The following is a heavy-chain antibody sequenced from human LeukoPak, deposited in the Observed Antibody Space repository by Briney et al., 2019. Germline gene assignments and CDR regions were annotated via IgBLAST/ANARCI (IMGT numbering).Heavy chain of an antibody. CDR1: GGTFSSYA. D-gene: IGHD1-26*01. CDR3: AAGSGSYWPPPFDY. CDR2: IIPILGIA. Sequence: ASVKVSCKASGGTFSSYAISWVRQAPGQGLEWMGRIIPILGIANYAQKFQERVTITRDMSTSTAYMELSSLRSEDTAVYYCAAGSGSYWPPPFDYWGQGTLVTVSS. J-gene: IGHJ4*02. V-gene: IGHV1-69*04.